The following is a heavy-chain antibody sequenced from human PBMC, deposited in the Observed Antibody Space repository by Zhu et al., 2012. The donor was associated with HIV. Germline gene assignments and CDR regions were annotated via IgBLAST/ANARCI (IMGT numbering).Heavy chain of an antibody. J-gene: IGHJ3*02. CDR1: GGSITSSSYF. V-gene: IGHV4-39*01. CDR3: AKTRTNGWYSYAFDY. Sequence: QVQLQESGPGLVKPSETLSLTCTVSGGSITSSSYFWAWIRQPPGKGLEWIGTIYYSGSIYHNPSFKSRVTISVDTSKNQFSLKLSSVTAADTALYFCAKTRTNGWYSYAFDYVGPKGQWSPSL. D-gene: IGHD6-19*01. CDR2: IYYSGSI.